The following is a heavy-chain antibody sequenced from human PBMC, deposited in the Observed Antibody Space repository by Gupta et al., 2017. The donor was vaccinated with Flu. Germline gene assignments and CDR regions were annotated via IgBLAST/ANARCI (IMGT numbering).Heavy chain of an antibody. J-gene: IGHJ4*02. D-gene: IGHD6-6*01. CDR3: VKDSLSSSWALFEY. CDR2: MSWNSATI. Sequence: DDFAMHWGRQSPGGGLEWVSSMSWNSATIAYADSVKGRFTVSRDNAKNSLHLQMNSLGPEDTALYFCVKDSLSSSWALFEYWGQGTRVTVSS. CDR1: DDFA. V-gene: IGHV3-9*01.